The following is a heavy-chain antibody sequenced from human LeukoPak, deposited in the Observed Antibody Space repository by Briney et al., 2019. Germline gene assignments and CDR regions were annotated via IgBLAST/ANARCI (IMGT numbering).Heavy chain of an antibody. D-gene: IGHD3-10*01. CDR1: GYTFTSYD. CDR3: ASRYYYGSGSSTHYYGMDV. CDR2: MNPSSGNT. Sequence: ASVKVSCKASGYTFTSYDINWVRQATGQGLEWMGWMNPSSGNTGYAQKFQGRVTMTRNTSISTAYMELSSLRSEDTAVYYCASRYYYGSGSSTHYYGMDVWGQGTTVTVSS. J-gene: IGHJ6*02. V-gene: IGHV1-8*01.